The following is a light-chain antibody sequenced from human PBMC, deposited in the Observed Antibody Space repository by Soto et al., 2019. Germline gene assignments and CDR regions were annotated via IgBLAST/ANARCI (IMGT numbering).Light chain of an antibody. CDR3: QQYNNWPIT. CDR1: QSVSSY. Sequence: EIVLTQSPATLSLSPGERATLSCRASQSVSSYLAWYQQKPGQAPRLLIYDASTRATGTPARFSGSGSGTKFTLSISSLQSEDFAVYYCQQYNNWPITFGQGTRWRL. V-gene: IGKV3D-15*01. CDR2: DAS. J-gene: IGKJ5*01.